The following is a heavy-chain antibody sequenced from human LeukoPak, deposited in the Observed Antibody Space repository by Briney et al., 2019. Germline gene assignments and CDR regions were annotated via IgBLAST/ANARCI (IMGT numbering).Heavy chain of an antibody. V-gene: IGHV4-34*01. CDR3: ASGRDGYNQERDFDY. CDR1: GGSFSSYY. CDR2: INHSGST. Sequence: SETLSLTCAVYGGSFSSYYWSWIRQPPGKGLEWIGEINHSGSTNYNPSLKSRVTISVDTSKNQFSLKLSSVTAADTAVYYCASGRDGYNQERDFDYWGQGTLVTVSS. J-gene: IGHJ4*02. D-gene: IGHD5-12*01.